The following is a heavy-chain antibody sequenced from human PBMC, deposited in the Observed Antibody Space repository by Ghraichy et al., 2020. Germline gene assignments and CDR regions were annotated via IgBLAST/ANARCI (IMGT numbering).Heavy chain of an antibody. D-gene: IGHD3-22*01. J-gene: IGHJ4*02. CDR2: IYSGGST. V-gene: IGHV3-53*01. Sequence: GGSLRLSCSASGFTVSSNYMSCVRQAPGKGLEWVSVIYSGGSTYYADSVKGRFTISRDNSKNTLYLQMNSLRAEDTAVYYCASRYYYDSSGYYGYWGQGTLVTVSS. CDR3: ASRYYYDSSGYYGY. CDR1: GFTVSSNY.